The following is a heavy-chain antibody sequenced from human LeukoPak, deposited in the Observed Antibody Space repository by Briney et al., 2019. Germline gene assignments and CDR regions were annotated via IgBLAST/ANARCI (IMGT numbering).Heavy chain of an antibody. CDR3: ARHLGNTPGSGAYGYFDN. CDR2: VFKSGNT. D-gene: IGHD1-26*01. J-gene: IGHJ4*02. CDR1: GDSIATTTYY. Sequence: PLETLSLTCTVSGDSIATTTYYWAWIRQSPGRGLEWIANVFKSGNTYYSPSLKGRVTLSVDTPKNQFSLHLASVTASDTAVYYCARHLGNTPGSGAYGYFDNWGQGTLVTVSS. V-gene: IGHV4-39*01.